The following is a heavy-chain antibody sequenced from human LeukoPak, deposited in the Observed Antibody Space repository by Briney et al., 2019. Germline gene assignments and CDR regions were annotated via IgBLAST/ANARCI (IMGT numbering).Heavy chain of an antibody. D-gene: IGHD3-9*01. CDR3: ARQDYDILTGYLTNFDY. V-gene: IGHV4-59*01. J-gene: IGHJ4*02. Sequence: PSETLSLTCTVSGGSISSYYWSWIRQPPGKGLEWIGYFSYSGNTNYNPSLKSRVSISVDMSKKHFSLKLNSVTAAGTAVYYCARQDYDILTGYLTNFDYWGQGTLVTVSS. CDR1: GGSISSYY. CDR2: FSYSGNT.